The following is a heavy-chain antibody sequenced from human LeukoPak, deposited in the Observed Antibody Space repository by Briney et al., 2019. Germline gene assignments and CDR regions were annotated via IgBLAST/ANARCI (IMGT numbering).Heavy chain of an antibody. Sequence: SETLSLTCTVSGGSISSSSYYWGWVRQPPGKGLEWIGSVYYSGSTYYNPSLKSRVTISVDTSKNQFSLKLSSVTAADTAVYYCARRRIDFLSGYSNWFDPWGQGTLVTVSS. D-gene: IGHD3-3*01. V-gene: IGHV4-39*01. CDR3: ARRRIDFLSGYSNWFDP. CDR1: GGSISSSSYY. CDR2: VYYSGST. J-gene: IGHJ5*02.